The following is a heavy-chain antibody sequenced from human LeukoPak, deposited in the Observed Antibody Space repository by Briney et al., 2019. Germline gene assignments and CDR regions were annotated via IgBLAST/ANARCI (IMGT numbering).Heavy chain of an antibody. V-gene: IGHV1-8*01. CDR2: MNPSSGNT. D-gene: IGHD3-10*01. CDR1: GYTFTSYD. J-gene: IGHJ5*02. CDR3: ARSRGRLGWFDP. Sequence: ASVKVSCKASGYTFTSYDINWVRQATGQGLGWMGWMNPSSGNTGFAQKFQGRVTMTRDTSISTAYMELSSLRSEDTAVYYCARSRGRLGWFDPWGQGTLVTVYS.